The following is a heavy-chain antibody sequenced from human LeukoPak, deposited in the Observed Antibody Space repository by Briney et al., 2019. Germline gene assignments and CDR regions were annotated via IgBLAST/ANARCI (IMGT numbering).Heavy chain of an antibody. V-gene: IGHV4-34*01. CDR3: ARGPATYYDILTGYPALDY. D-gene: IGHD3-9*01. CDR2: INHSGST. Sequence: PSETLSLTCAVYGGSFSGYYWSWIRQPPGKGLEWIGEINHSGSTNYNPSLKSRVTISVDTSKNQFSLKLSSVTAADTAVYYCARGPATYYDILTGYPALDYWGQGTLVTVSS. J-gene: IGHJ4*02. CDR1: GGSFSGYY.